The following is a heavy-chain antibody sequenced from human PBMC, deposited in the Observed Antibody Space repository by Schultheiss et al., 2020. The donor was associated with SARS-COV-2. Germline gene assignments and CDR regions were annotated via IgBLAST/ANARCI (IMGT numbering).Heavy chain of an antibody. V-gene: IGHV3-23*01. CDR3: ARDYYDSSGYYYWYFDL. CDR1: GFTFSSYA. J-gene: IGHJ2*01. Sequence: GGPLRLSCAASGFTFSSYAMSWVRQAPGKGLEWVSAISGSGGSTYYADSVKGRFTISRDNSKNTLYLQMNSLRAEDTAVYYCARDYYDSSGYYYWYFDLWGRGTLVTVSS. CDR2: ISGSGGST. D-gene: IGHD3-22*01.